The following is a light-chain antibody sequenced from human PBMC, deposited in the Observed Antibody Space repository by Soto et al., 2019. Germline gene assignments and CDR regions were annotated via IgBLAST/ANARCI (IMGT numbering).Light chain of an antibody. CDR3: QQYGSSPRT. J-gene: IGKJ1*01. V-gene: IGKV3-20*01. Sequence: ENVLSQSPGTVSLSPGERATLYCRASQSVSSSYLAWYQQKPGQAPRLLIYVASSRATGIPDRFSGSGSGTDFTLTISRLEPEDFAVYYCQQYGSSPRTFGQGTKVDI. CDR1: QSVSSSY. CDR2: VAS.